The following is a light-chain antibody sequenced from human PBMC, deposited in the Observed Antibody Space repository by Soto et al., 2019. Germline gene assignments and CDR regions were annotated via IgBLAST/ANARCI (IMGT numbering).Light chain of an antibody. J-gene: IGKJ5*01. V-gene: IGKV3-20*01. CDR3: QQYGNSPPET. Sequence: SNLSPGTVSLSPGERATLFCGASQSVSSSYLAWYQQKPGQAPRLLVYGASSRATGIPDRFSGSGSGADFTLTINRLEPEDFAVYYCQQYGNSPPETLGQGTLLEIK. CDR2: GAS. CDR1: QSVSSSY.